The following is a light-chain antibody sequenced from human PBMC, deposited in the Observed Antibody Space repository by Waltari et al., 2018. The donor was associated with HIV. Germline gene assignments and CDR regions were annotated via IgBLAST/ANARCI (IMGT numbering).Light chain of an antibody. CDR2: WAS. Sequence: DIVMTQSPDSLAVSLGERAPINCKSSQSVLSSSNNKNCLAWYQQKPGQPPRLLIYWASTRESGVPDRFSGSGSGTDFTLTISSLQAEDVAVYYCQQYYSTPYTFGQGTKLEIK. V-gene: IGKV4-1*01. CDR1: QSVLSSSNNKNC. CDR3: QQYYSTPYT. J-gene: IGKJ2*01.